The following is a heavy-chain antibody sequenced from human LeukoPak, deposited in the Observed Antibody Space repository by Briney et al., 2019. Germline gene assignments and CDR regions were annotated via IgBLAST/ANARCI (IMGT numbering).Heavy chain of an antibody. CDR2: INLSGGSK. V-gene: IGHV1-46*01. J-gene: IGHJ4*02. CDR3: SNDRFDF. Sequence: ASVKVSCKETGYAFTSHYIHWVRQAPGEGLEWMGEINLSGGSKTYAQKFQGRVTMTRDTSTSTVYMELNSLRSDDTAVYFCSNDRFDFWGQGTLVTVSS. CDR1: GYAFTSHY.